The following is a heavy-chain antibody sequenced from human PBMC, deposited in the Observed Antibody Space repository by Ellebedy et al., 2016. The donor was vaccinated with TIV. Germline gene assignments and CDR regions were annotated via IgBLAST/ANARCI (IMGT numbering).Heavy chain of an antibody. Sequence: PGGFLRLSCAASGFTFSGYSMNWVRQAPGKGLEWISYIDTRSTSLYADSVKGRFTISRDNAKSSLFLQVSSLRDEDTAVYYCTRDGGSYGSGRFGRADHWGQGTLVTVSS. CDR2: IDTRSTSL. J-gene: IGHJ4*02. V-gene: IGHV3-48*02. CDR3: TRDGGSYGSGRFGRADH. CDR1: GFTFSGYS. D-gene: IGHD3-10*01.